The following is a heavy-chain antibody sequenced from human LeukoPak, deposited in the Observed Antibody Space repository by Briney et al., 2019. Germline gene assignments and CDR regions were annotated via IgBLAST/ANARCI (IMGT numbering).Heavy chain of an antibody. J-gene: IGHJ4*02. CDR2: IYYSGST. CDR3: ASGMITFGGVIVYQY. V-gene: IGHV4-31*03. Sequence: SETLSLTCTVSGGSISSGGYYWSWIRQHPGKGLEWIGSIYYSGSTYYNPSLKSRVTISVDTSKNQFSLKLSSVTAADTAVYYCASGMITFGGVIVYQYWGQGTLVTVSS. CDR1: GGSISSGGYY. D-gene: IGHD3-16*02.